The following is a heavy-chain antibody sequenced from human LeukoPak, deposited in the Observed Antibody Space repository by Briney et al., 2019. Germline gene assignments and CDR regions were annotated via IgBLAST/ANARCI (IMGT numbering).Heavy chain of an antibody. Sequence: PGGSLRLSCAASGFTFSSYAMHWVRQAPGKGLEYVSAISSNGGSTYYANSVKGRFTISRDYSKNTLYLQMGSLRAEDMAVYYCARAGPYDFWSGYRLYYYYYGMDVWGQGTTVTVSS. D-gene: IGHD3-3*01. CDR2: ISSNGGST. CDR1: GFTFSSYA. CDR3: ARAGPYDFWSGYRLYYYYYGMDV. V-gene: IGHV3-64*01. J-gene: IGHJ6*02.